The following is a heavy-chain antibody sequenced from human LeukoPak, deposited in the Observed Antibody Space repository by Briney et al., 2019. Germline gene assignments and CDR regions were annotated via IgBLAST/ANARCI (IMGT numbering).Heavy chain of an antibody. D-gene: IGHD3-9*01. CDR2: IFPADSDT. V-gene: IGHV5-51*01. CDR1: GYSFISYW. J-gene: IGHJ4*02. Sequence: GESLQISCKVSGYSFISYWIAWVRQLPGKGLEWMGIIFPADSDTRYSPSFRGQVSISADKSISTAYLQWSSLKASDTAMYYCARLNYDILTGYYKGFDYWGQGTLVSVSS. CDR3: ARLNYDILTGYYKGFDY.